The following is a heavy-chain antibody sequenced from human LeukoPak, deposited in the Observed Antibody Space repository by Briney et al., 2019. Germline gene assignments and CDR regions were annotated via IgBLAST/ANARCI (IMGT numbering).Heavy chain of an antibody. J-gene: IGHJ4*02. CDR3: AKDQDYDSSPYFDY. Sequence: GGSLRLSCAASGFTFSSYGMHWVRQAPGKGLEWVAVISYDGSNKYYADSVKGRFTISRDNSKNTLYLQMNSLRAEDTAVYYCAKDQDYDSSPYFDYWGQGTLVTVSS. D-gene: IGHD3-22*01. CDR1: GFTFSSYG. CDR2: ISYDGSNK. V-gene: IGHV3-30*18.